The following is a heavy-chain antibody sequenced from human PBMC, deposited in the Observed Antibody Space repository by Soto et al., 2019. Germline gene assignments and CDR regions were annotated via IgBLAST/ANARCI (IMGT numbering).Heavy chain of an antibody. J-gene: IGHJ4*02. CDR3: ARDRLGATGDY. Sequence: ASVKVSCKDSGYTFTSYDISWVRQAPGQGLEWMGWISAYNANTNYAQRLQGRVTMTTDTSTSTSYMELRSLRSDDTAVYFCARDRLGATGDYWGQGTLVTVSS. CDR2: ISAYNANT. CDR1: GYTFTSYD. D-gene: IGHD1-26*01. V-gene: IGHV1-18*01.